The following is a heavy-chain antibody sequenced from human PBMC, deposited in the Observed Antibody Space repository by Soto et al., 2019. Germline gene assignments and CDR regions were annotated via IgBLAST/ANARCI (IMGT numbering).Heavy chain of an antibody. CDR1: GASVAGGSYY. D-gene: IGHD5-12*01. V-gene: IGHV4-30-4*01. CDR3: ARDTYSGYDFGL. J-gene: IGHJ5*02. Sequence: SETLSLTCSVSGASVAGGSYYWSWVRQPPGKGLEWIGYIPSRGRPFYNPSLMSRGTISADTSKNQLSLQLTSVTAADTAVYYCARDTYSGYDFGLWGQGTMVTVYS. CDR2: IPSRGRP.